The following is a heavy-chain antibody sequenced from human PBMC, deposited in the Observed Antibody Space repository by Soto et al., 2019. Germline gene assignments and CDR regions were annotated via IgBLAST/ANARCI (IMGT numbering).Heavy chain of an antibody. CDR1: GGSISSSSYY. V-gene: IGHV4-39*01. CDR2: IYYSGST. Sequence: SETLSLTCSVSGGSISSSSYYWGWIRQPPGKGLQWIGTIYYSGSTYYNPSLKSRVTISVDTSKNQFSLKLSSVAAADTAVYYCASSDGGSTIDYWGQGALVTVSS. J-gene: IGHJ4*02. CDR3: ASSDGGSTIDY.